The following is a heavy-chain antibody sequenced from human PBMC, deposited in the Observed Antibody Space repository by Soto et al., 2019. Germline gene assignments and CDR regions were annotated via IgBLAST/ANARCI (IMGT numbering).Heavy chain of an antibody. CDR3: AKAQACGTQLFEGMLV. CDR2: ISYDGSNK. J-gene: IGHJ6*02. Sequence: PGGSLRLSCAASGFTFSSYGMHWVRQAPGKGLEWVAVISYDGSNKYYADSVKGRFTISRDNSKNTLYLQMNSLRAEDTAVYYCAKAQACGTQLFEGMLVWCQAT. CDR1: GFTFSSYG. D-gene: IGHD2-2*01. V-gene: IGHV3-30*18.